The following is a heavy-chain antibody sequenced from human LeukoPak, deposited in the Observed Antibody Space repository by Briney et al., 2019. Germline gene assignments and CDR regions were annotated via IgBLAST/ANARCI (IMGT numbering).Heavy chain of an antibody. D-gene: IGHD2-15*01. V-gene: IGHV6-1*01. J-gene: IGHJ4*02. CDR3: ARGQTGSGRIFDY. Sequence: SQTLSLTCAISGDSVSSSTAAWNWIRQSPSRGLEWLGRTYYRSKWYSDFAEYVKSRITIDPGTSKNQFSLQLNSVTPDDTAVYFCARGQTGSGRIFDYWGQGTLVTVSS. CDR2: TYYRSKWYS. CDR1: GDSVSSSTAA.